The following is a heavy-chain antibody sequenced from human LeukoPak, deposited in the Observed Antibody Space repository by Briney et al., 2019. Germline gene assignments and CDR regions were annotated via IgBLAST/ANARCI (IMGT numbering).Heavy chain of an antibody. CDR3: ARDRRVGATYGFDY. CDR2: ISSSGSTI. D-gene: IGHD1-26*01. V-gene: IGHV3-48*03. Sequence: GGSLRLSCAASGFTFSSYEMNWVRQAPGKGLEWVSYISSSGSTIYYADSVKGRFTISRDNAKNSLYLQMNSLRAEDTAVYYCARDRRVGATYGFDYWGQGTLVTVSS. CDR1: GFTFSSYE. J-gene: IGHJ4*02.